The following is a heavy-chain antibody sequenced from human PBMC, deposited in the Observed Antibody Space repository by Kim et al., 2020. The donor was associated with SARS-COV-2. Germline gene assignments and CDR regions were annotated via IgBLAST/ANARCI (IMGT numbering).Heavy chain of an antibody. J-gene: IGHJ6*02. Sequence: SQTLSLTCAISGDSVSSNSAAWNWIRQSPSRGLEWLGRTYYRSKWYNDYAVSVKSRITINPDTSKNQFSLQLNSVTPEDTAVYYCARERQHYDSSGYSYYYYGMDVWGQGTTVTVSS. D-gene: IGHD3-22*01. V-gene: IGHV6-1*01. CDR2: TYYRSKWYN. CDR3: ARERQHYDSSGYSYYYYGMDV. CDR1: GDSVSSNSAA.